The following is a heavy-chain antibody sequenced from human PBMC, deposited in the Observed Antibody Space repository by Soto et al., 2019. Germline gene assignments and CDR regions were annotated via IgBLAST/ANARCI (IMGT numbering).Heavy chain of an antibody. D-gene: IGHD3-10*01. Sequence: QVQLQESGPGLVKPSQTLSLTCTVSGGSISSGDYYWSWIRQPPEKGLEWIGYIYYSGSTYYNPSLKSRVTISVDTSKNQFSLKLSSVTAADTAVYYCARWYYYGSGSYYNEDYWGQGTLVTVSS. V-gene: IGHV4-30-4*01. CDR1: GGSISSGDYY. CDR3: ARWYYYGSGSYYNEDY. J-gene: IGHJ4*02. CDR2: IYYSGST.